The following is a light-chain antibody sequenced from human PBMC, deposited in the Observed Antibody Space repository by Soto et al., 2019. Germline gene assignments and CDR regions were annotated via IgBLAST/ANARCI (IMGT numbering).Light chain of an antibody. CDR1: QGVSRN. V-gene: IGKV3-11*01. CDR3: QQRSNWPPT. Sequence: EIVLTQSPGTLSLSPGERATLSCRASQGVSRNLAWYQQKPGQAPRLLIYDASNRATGIPARFSGSGSGTDFTLTISSLEPEDFAVYYCQQRSNWPPTFGQGTRLEIK. CDR2: DAS. J-gene: IGKJ5*01.